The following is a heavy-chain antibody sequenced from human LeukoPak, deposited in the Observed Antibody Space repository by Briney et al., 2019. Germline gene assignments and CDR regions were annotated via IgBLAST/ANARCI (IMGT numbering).Heavy chain of an antibody. J-gene: IGHJ5*02. CDR1: GYTLTELS. D-gene: IGHD6-13*01. CDR3: ARQQLVRGDWFDP. Sequence: GASVKVSCKVSGYTLTELSMHWVRQAPGKGLEWMGGFDPEDGETIYAQKFQGRVTMTRDTSTSTVYMELSSLRSEDTAVYYCARQQLVRGDWFDPWGQGTLVTVSS. CDR2: FDPEDGET. V-gene: IGHV1-24*01.